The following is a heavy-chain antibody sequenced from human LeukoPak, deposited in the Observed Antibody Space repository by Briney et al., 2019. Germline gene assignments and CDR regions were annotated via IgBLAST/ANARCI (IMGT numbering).Heavy chain of an antibody. CDR3: ARGAVLRYFDWSSPPPEPDY. V-gene: IGHV4-39*07. CDR1: GGSISSSSYY. D-gene: IGHD3-9*01. CDR2: IYYSGST. J-gene: IGHJ4*02. Sequence: PSETLSLTCTVSGGSISSSSYYWGWIRQPPGKGLEWIGSIYYSGSTYYNPSLKSRVTISVDTSKNQFSLKLSSVTAADTAVYYCARGAVLRYFDWSSPPPEPDYWGQGTLVTVSS.